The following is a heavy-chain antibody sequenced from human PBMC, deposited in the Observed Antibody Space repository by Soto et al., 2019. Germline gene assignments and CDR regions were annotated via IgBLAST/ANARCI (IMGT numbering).Heavy chain of an antibody. CDR2: INHSGST. J-gene: IGHJ4*02. CDR1: GGSFSGYY. D-gene: IGHD6-13*01. V-gene: IGHV4-34*01. CDR3: ARDHRIGRIAAAGTGFDY. Sequence: SETLSLTCAVYGGSFSGYYWSWIRQPPGKGLEWIGEINHSGSTNYNPSLKSRVTISVDTSTSTVYMELSSLRSEDTAVYYCARDHRIGRIAAAGTGFDYWGQGTLVTVSS.